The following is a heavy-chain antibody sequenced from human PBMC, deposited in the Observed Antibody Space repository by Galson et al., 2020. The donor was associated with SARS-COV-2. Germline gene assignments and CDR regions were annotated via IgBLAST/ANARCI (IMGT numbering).Heavy chain of an antibody. CDR1: GFTFSTYA. D-gene: IGHD3-22*01. CDR3: VTVVISFAFDP. CDR2: LTSADTT. Sequence: GESLKIPCPAPGFTFSTYAMSWVRQAPGKGPEWVAALTSADTTYYADSVHGRFTISRHNTKNTLYLKMNSLRAEDTAVYYCVTVVISFAFDPRGQGTLVSVSS. J-gene: IGHJ5*02. V-gene: IGHV3-23*01.